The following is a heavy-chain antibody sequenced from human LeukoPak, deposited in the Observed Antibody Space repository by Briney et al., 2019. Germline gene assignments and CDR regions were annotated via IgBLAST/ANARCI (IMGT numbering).Heavy chain of an antibody. J-gene: IGHJ4*02. D-gene: IGHD3-9*01. V-gene: IGHV4-39*01. CDR1: GGSITTSGDY. CDR2: MYFTGTT. Sequence: SETLSLTCTVSGGSITTSGDYWNRIRQPPGKGLEWIGNMYFTGTTYYNPSLKSRVTISIDTSKNQFFLKLTSVTAADTAVYYCARSLRYGRVDYWGQGSLVSVSS. CDR3: ARSLRYGRVDY.